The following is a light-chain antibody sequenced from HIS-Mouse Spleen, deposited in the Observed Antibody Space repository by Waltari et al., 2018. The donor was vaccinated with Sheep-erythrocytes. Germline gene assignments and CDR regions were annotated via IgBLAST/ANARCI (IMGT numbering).Light chain of an antibody. CDR1: SSDVGGYNY. J-gene: IGLJ1*01. V-gene: IGLV2-11*01. Sequence: QSALTQPRSVSGSPGQSVTISCTGTSSDVGGYNYVSWYQQHPGKAPKLMIYDVSTRPSGVPARFSGSKSGNPASLTISGLQAEDEADYYCCSYAGSYNHVFATGTKVTVL. CDR2: DVS. CDR3: CSYAGSYNHV.